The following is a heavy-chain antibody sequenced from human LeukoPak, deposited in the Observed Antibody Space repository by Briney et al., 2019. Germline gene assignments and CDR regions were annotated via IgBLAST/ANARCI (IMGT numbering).Heavy chain of an antibody. CDR1: GVSMTSYY. Sequence: SETLSLTCTVSGVSMTSYYWSWIRQPPGKGLEWIGYIFYSGSSNYNPSLKSRVTISVDTSKNRFSLKLRSVTAADTALYFCASGLVPDHWGQGTLVTVSS. D-gene: IGHD3-16*01. CDR2: IFYSGSS. CDR3: ASGLVPDH. V-gene: IGHV4-59*01. J-gene: IGHJ4*02.